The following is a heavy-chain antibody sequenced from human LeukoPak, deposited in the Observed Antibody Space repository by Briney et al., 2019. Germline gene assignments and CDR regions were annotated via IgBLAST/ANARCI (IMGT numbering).Heavy chain of an antibody. D-gene: IGHD2-2*02. CDR3: ARVYCSATTCYRVHFDY. Sequence: GGSLRLSCAASGFTFSRHTMTWVRQVPGKGLEWVSSISYSSTSIYYADSVKGRLTISRDNAKNSLYLQMNSLRAEDTAVYYCARVYCSATTCYRVHFDYWGQGTLVTVSS. J-gene: IGHJ4*02. CDR2: ISYSSTSI. V-gene: IGHV3-21*01. CDR1: GFTFSRHT.